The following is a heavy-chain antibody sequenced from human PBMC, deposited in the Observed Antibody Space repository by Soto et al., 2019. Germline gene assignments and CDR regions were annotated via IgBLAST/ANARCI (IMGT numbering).Heavy chain of an antibody. J-gene: IGHJ6*03. CDR1: GGSISSYY. D-gene: IGHD5-12*01. CDR2: IYYSGST. V-gene: IGHV4-59*01. CDR3: ASGYSGYEPDYYYYYMDV. Sequence: SETLSLTCTVSGGSISSYYWSWIRQPPGKGLEWIGYIYYSGSTNYNPSLKSRVTTSVVTSKNQFSLKLSSVTAADTAVYYCASGYSGYEPDYYYYYMDVWGKGTTVTVSS.